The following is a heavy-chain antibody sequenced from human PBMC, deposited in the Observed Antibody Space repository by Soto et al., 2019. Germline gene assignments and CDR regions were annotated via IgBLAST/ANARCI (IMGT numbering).Heavy chain of an antibody. CDR1: GFTFSTYS. D-gene: IGHD6-6*01. J-gene: IGHJ6*02. V-gene: IGHV3-48*02. CDR2: ISSRSYTI. Sequence: EVKLVESGGDLVQPGGSLRLSCAASGFTFSTYSMNWVRQAPGKGLEWVSYISSRSYTIYYVDSVKGRFTISRDNAKNTLYLQMTTLRDEDTAVEYCAGGGSSSDNGMDVWGQGTTVTVSS. CDR3: AGGGSSSDNGMDV.